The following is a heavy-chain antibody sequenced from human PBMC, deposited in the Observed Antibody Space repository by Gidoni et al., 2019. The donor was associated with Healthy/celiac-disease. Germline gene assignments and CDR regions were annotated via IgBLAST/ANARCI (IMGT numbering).Heavy chain of an antibody. CDR2: GSGGST. Sequence: GSGGSTYYADSVKGRFTISRDNSKNTLYLQMNSLRAEDTAVYYCAKGGFVVVTAFDYWGQGTLVTVSS. D-gene: IGHD2-21*02. J-gene: IGHJ4*02. V-gene: IGHV3-23*01. CDR3: AKGGFVVVTAFDY.